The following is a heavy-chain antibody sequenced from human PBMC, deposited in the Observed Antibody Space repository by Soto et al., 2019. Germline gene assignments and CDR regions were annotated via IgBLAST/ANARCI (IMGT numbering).Heavy chain of an antibody. CDR1: GYSFTSNA. J-gene: IGHJ4*02. D-gene: IGHD3-10*01. CDR2: INGGDANT. V-gene: IGHV1-3*01. CDR3: AREFDGSADY. Sequence: ASVKVSCKASGYSFTSNAIHWMRQAPGQSLEWMGWINGGDANTQYSQNFQGRVTLSRDTSATTAYMELRSLRSEDTAVYYCAREFDGSADYWGQGTLVTVSS.